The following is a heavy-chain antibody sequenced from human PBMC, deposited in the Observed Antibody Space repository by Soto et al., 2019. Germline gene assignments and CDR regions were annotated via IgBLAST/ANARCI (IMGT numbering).Heavy chain of an antibody. J-gene: IGHJ4*02. D-gene: IGHD5-12*01. CDR1: GFNFKNYG. V-gene: IGHV3-33*01. Sequence: GGSLRLSCAGSGFNFKNYGMHWVRQAPGKGLEWVAVMWFDENKKYYADPVKGRFTISRDNSKNSVFLEMNSLRADDTAVYYCARDRGYSGNFDYWGQGTLVTVSS. CDR2: MWFDENKK. CDR3: ARDRGYSGNFDY.